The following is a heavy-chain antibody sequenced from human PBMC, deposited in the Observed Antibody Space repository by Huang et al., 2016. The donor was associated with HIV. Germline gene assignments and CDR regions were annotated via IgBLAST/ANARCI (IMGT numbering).Heavy chain of an antibody. V-gene: IGHV3-30-3*01. D-gene: IGHD5-18*01. J-gene: IGHJ3*02. CDR3: ARAKDTWDAYDI. CDR1: GFPFNNHA. Sequence: QVQLVESGGGVVQPGRSLRLSCAASGFPFNNHAMHWVRQAPGKGLDWVACISKDGSNNYDADSVKGRFTISRDSSNSTLFLHMTSLRTEDTAVYYCARAKDTWDAYDIWGQGTMVIVSS. CDR2: ISKDGSNN.